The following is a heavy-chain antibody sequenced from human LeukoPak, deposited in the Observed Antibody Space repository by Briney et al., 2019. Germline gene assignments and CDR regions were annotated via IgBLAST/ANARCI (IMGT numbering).Heavy chain of an antibody. CDR3: AREKWGSSSN. D-gene: IGHD6-6*01. J-gene: IGHJ4*02. Sequence: SETLSLTCTVSGDSVSDYYWSWIRQPPGKGLEWIGYIYHSGYTNYNPSLKSRVTISADTSKNQFSLRLSSVTAADTAVYYCAREKWGSSSNWGQGTLVTVSS. CDR2: IYHSGYT. CDR1: GDSVSDYY. V-gene: IGHV4-59*02.